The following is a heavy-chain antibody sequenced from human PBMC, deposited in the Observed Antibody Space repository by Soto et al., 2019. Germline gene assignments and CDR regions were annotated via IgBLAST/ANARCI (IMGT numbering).Heavy chain of an antibody. CDR2: IYYSGST. D-gene: IGHD4-17*01. V-gene: IGHV4-31*03. J-gene: IGHJ6*02. CDR3: AREADYGGSRGGMDV. Sequence: QVRLEESGPGLVKPSETLSLICSVSGGSVNNADYFWSWIRHHPENGLEWIGYIYYSGSTRYNPSFKTRATLSIDTSKNQFSLRLNSVTVADTAVYFCAREADYGGSRGGMDVWGRGTTVTVSS. CDR1: GGSVNNADYF.